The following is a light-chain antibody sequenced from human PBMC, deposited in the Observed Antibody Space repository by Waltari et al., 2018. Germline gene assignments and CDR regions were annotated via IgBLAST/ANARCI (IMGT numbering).Light chain of an antibody. Sequence: DIQMTQSPYTLSASVGDRVTITCRASQTISTWLAWYQQRTGKAPKLLIYHASTLENVVPSRFSGSGSGTQFTLTISGLQPDDFATYYCQHYNSYSRPFGQGTKVEIK. V-gene: IGKV1-5*03. J-gene: IGKJ1*01. CDR2: HAS. CDR3: QHYNSYSRP. CDR1: QTISTW.